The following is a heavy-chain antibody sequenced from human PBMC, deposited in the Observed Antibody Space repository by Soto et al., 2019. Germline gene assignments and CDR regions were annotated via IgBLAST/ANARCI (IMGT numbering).Heavy chain of an antibody. V-gene: IGHV1-18*01. CDR1: GYTFTSYG. J-gene: IGHJ5*02. CDR2: ISTYNDKR. D-gene: IGHD2-15*01. Sequence: QVQLVQSGAEVKKPGASVKVSCKASGYTFTSYGISWVRQAPGQGLEWMGWISTYNDKRAYAQKLQGRVTMTTDTSTGTAYMVLGRLGSDDTALYYCARDFHCSGGRCYDCFDPWGQGTLATVSS. CDR3: ARDFHCSGGRCYDCFDP.